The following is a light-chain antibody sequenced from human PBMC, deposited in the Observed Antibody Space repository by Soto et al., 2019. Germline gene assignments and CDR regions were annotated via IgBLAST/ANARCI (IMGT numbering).Light chain of an antibody. J-gene: IGKJ1*01. CDR1: QSIKSK. Sequence: EIVMTQSPATLSVSPGERATLFCRASQSIKSKLAWYQQQPGQAPRLLIYGASTSATGIQTRFSGSGSGTEFPLTISSLQSEDFALYFCQQYDNWLWTFGQGTKVEIK. CDR3: QQYDNWLWT. V-gene: IGKV3-15*01. CDR2: GAS.